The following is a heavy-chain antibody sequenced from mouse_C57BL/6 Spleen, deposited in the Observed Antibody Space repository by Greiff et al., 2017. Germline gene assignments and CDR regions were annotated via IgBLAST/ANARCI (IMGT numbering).Heavy chain of an antibody. J-gene: IGHJ2*01. CDR3: ARALDSSGSPLDY. Sequence: QVQLQQPGAELVKPGASVKMSCKASGYTFTSYWITWVKQRPGQGLEWIGDIYPGSGSTNYNEKFKSKATLTVDTSSSTAYMQLSSLTSEDSAVYYCARALDSSGSPLDYWGQGTTLTVSS. V-gene: IGHV1-55*01. CDR1: GYTFTSYW. CDR2: IYPGSGST. D-gene: IGHD3-2*02.